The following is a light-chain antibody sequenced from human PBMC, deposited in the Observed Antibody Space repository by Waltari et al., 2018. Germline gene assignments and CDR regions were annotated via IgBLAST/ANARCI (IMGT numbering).Light chain of an antibody. CDR3: GTWDNSLSAWV. J-gene: IGLJ3*02. CDR2: DNN. CDR1: TSKIGDNY. Sequence: QSVLTQPPSVSAAPGQKVTISCSGSTSKIGDNYVSWFQQLPGTAPRLLIYDNNKRPSGIPDRFSGSKSGTSATLGITGLQTGDEADYYCGTWDNSLSAWVFGGGTKLTVL. V-gene: IGLV1-51*01.